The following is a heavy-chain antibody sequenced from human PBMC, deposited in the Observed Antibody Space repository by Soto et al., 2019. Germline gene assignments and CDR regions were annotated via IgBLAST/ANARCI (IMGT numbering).Heavy chain of an antibody. V-gene: IGHV3-21*01. Sequence: EVHLVESGGGLVNPGGSLRLSCAASGFPFNSYTMTWVRQAPGMGLEWVSSITTDGTSIYYADSVKGRFTISRDNAKNSLYLQMNSLTVEDAGIYYCARQQWLAPHIWGQGTMVTVSS. CDR3: ARQQWLAPHI. J-gene: IGHJ3*02. D-gene: IGHD6-19*01. CDR2: ITTDGTSI. CDR1: GFPFNSYT.